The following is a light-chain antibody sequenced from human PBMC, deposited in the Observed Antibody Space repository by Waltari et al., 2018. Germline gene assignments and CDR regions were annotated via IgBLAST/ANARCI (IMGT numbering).Light chain of an antibody. CDR3: QHYVRLPAT. CDR2: AAS. Sequence: EIVLTQSPGTLSLAPGERATLSCRASQSVSRTLAGYQQKPGQAPSPLIYAASTRATGIPDRFSGSGSGTDFSLTISRLEPEDFAVYYCQHYVRLPATFGQGTKVEIK. V-gene: IGKV3-20*01. CDR1: QSVSRT. J-gene: IGKJ1*01.